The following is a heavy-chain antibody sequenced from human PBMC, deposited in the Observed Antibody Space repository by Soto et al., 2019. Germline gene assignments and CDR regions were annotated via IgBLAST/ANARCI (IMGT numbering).Heavy chain of an antibody. J-gene: IGHJ4*02. CDR2: IGSSGSTI. D-gene: IGHD6-6*01. Sequence: LRLSCAASGFTFSSFEMNWVRQAPGKGLEWVSKIGSSGSTIWYADSVKGRFTISRDNAKNSLYLQMNSLRGEDTAVYYCARATYSSSYYFDSWGQGTLVTVSS. V-gene: IGHV3-48*03. CDR3: ARATYSSSYYFDS. CDR1: GFTFSSFE.